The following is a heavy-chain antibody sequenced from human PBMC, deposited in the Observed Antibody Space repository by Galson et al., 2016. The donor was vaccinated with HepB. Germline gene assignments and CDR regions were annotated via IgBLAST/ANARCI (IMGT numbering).Heavy chain of an antibody. CDR1: GYTFTGFY. J-gene: IGHJ3*01. CDR3: ARALVSISWGHDGLSV. V-gene: IGHV1-2*02. Sequence: SVKVSCKASGYTFTGFYVHWVRQAPGQGLEWMGWINPDSGDTEHAQKFRGRVSMTRDTSSTTAYMELSSLRSDDTATYYCARALVSISWGHDGLSVWGQGTPVTVTS. D-gene: IGHD3-16*01. CDR2: INPDSGDT.